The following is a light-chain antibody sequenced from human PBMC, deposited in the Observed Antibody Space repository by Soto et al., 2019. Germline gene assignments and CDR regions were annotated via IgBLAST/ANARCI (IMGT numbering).Light chain of an antibody. CDR3: QKLHGYPIN. Sequence: EIQMTQSPSSLSASVVDRFTMTRRASHDIANYLVWYQQKPGKAPKLLIYAASNFQSGVPSRFSGSGSGTHFTLTISSLQPEDFATYYCQKLHGYPINFGQGTRLEIK. CDR2: AAS. J-gene: IGKJ5*01. V-gene: IGKV1-9*01. CDR1: HDIANY.